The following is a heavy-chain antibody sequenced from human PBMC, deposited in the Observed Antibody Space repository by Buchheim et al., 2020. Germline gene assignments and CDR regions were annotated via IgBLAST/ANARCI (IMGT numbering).Heavy chain of an antibody. D-gene: IGHD3-22*01. CDR1: GGSFSGYY. CDR3: ASSVNTYAPQSSGYYLDY. CDR2: INHSGST. V-gene: IGHV4-34*01. Sequence: QVQLQQWGAGLLKPSETLSLTCAVYGGSFSGYYWSWIRQPPGKGLEWIGEINHSGSTNYNPSLKSRVTISVDTSKNQFSLKLSSVTAADTAVYYCASSVNTYAPQSSGYYLDYWGQGTL. J-gene: IGHJ4*02.